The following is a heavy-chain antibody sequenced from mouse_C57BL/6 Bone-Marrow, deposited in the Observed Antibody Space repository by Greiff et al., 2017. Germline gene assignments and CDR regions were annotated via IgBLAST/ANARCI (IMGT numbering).Heavy chain of an antibody. CDR3: ARRAYYGSSEYYFDY. CDR2: IYPSDSET. V-gene: IGHV1-61*01. J-gene: IGHJ2*01. Sequence: QVQLQQPGAELVRPGSSVKLSCKASGYTFTSYWMDWVKQRPGQGLEWIGNIYPSDSETHYNQKFTDKATLTVDKSSSTAYMQLSSLTSADSAVYDCARRAYYGSSEYYFDYWGQGTTLTVSS. CDR1: GYTFTSYW. D-gene: IGHD1-1*01.